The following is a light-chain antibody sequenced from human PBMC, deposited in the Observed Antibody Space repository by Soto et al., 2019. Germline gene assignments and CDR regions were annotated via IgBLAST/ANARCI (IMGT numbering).Light chain of an antibody. J-gene: IGKJ1*01. V-gene: IGKV1-5*03. Sequence: DIQMTQSPSTLSGSVGDRVTITCRASQTISSWLAWYQQKPGKAPKLLIYKASTLKSGFPSRFSGSGSGTEFPLTISSLQPDDFATYYCQHYNSYSEAFGQGTKVELK. CDR2: KAS. CDR1: QTISSW. CDR3: QHYNSYSEA.